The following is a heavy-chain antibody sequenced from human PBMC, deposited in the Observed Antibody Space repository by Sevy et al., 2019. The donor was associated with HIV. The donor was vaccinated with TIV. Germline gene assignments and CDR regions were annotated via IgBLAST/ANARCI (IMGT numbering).Heavy chain of an antibody. V-gene: IGHV3-73*01. J-gene: IGHJ4*02. Sequence: GGSLRLSCAASGFTFSGSDMHWVRQASGKGLEWVGRIRSKAKNYATAYAASVKGRFTISRDDSKNTAYLQMNSLKTEDTAVYCYTPAGYGFDYWGQGTLVTVSS. CDR1: GFTFSGSD. CDR3: TPAGYGFDY. CDR2: IRSKAKNYAT. D-gene: IGHD5-18*01.